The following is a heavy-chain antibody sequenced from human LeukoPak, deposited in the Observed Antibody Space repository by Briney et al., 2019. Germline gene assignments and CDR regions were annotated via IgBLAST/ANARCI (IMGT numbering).Heavy chain of an antibody. CDR3: AKEYYYDSSGYYYPSRFFGAFDI. Sequence: GGSLRLSCAASGFTFSSYAMSWVRQAPGKGLEWVSAISGSGGSTYYADSVKGRFTISRDNSKNTLYLQMNSLRAEDTAVYYCAKEYYYDSSGYYYPSRFFGAFDIWGQGTMVTVSS. CDR2: ISGSGGST. V-gene: IGHV3-23*01. J-gene: IGHJ3*02. D-gene: IGHD3-22*01. CDR1: GFTFSSYA.